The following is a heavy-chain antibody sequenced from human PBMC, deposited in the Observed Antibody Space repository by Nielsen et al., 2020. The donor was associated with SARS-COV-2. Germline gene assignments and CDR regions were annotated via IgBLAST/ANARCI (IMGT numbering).Heavy chain of an antibody. CDR2: ISFDGTTK. CDR3: ARECEDYDSSGFDY. J-gene: IGHJ4*02. V-gene: IGHV3-30-3*01. CDR1: GFTFRTYA. D-gene: IGHD3-22*01. Sequence: GESLKISCAASGFTFRTYAMHWVRQAPGKGLEWVALISFDGTTKYNEDSVKGRFTISRDNSKNTLYLQMKSLRAEDTAVYYCARECEDYDSSGFDYWGQGTLVTVSS.